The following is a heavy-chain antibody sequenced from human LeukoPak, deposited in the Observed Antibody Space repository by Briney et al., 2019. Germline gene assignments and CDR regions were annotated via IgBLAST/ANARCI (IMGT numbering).Heavy chain of an antibody. CDR1: GYTFTGYY. CDR2: INPKSGWT. J-gene: IGHJ4*02. CDR3: ARDGGSSWYFDY. Sequence: ASVTVSCKASGYTFTGYYMHWVGQAPGQGLEWMGWINPKSGWTNYAQKFQGSVTMTRDTSISTAYMELSRLRSDDTAVYYCARDGGSSWYFDYWGQGTLVTVSS. D-gene: IGHD6-13*01. V-gene: IGHV1-2*02.